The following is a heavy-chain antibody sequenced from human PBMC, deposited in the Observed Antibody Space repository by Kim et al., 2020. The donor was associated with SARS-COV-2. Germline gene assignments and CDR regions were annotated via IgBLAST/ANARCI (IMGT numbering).Heavy chain of an antibody. J-gene: IGHJ4*02. Sequence: ASVKVSCKASGYTFTSYYIHWVRPAPGQGLEWMGLINPSGGSTTYAQKFEGRVTVTRDTSTSTVYMELSRLTSEDTAIYYCARDFLDTFDYWGQGTLVTVSS. CDR3: ARDFLDTFDY. CDR1: GYTFTSYY. V-gene: IGHV1-46*01. CDR2: INPSGGST. D-gene: IGHD5-18*01.